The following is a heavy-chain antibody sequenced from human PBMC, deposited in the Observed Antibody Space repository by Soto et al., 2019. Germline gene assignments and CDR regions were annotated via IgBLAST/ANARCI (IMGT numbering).Heavy chain of an antibody. Sequence: QVQLQESGPGLVKPSGTLSLTCAVSGGSLSSSNWWSWVRQPPGEGLEWIGEVHHGGCFNYNPSFKSRLTISIDKSKNQFSLNLSSVTAAYTAVYHCARANSAHGLYFDLWGQGTQVTVSS. CDR1: GGSLSSSNW. V-gene: IGHV4-4*02. CDR2: VHHGGCF. CDR3: ARANSAHGLYFDL. J-gene: IGHJ4*02. D-gene: IGHD1-26*01.